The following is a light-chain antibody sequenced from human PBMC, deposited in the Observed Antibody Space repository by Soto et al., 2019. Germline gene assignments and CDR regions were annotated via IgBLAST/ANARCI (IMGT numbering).Light chain of an antibody. V-gene: IGKV3-20*01. Sequence: EIVLTQSPGTLSLSPGERATLSCRASESVSTSYFAWYQQKRGQAPRLLIYAESNRATGIPDRFTGTGSGTDFTLTINRLEPEDFGVYYCQQYGRSPWTFGQGTRVDI. CDR3: QQYGRSPWT. CDR1: ESVSTSY. CDR2: AES. J-gene: IGKJ1*01.